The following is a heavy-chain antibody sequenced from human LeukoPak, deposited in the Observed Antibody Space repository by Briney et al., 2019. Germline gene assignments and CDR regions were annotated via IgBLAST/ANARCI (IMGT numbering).Heavy chain of an antibody. CDR3: VKDSPTESTGY. CDR1: GFAFSSYA. D-gene: IGHD1-14*01. V-gene: IGHV3-64D*06. Sequence: GGSLRLSCSASGFAFSSYAMHWVRQAPGKGLEYVSAISSNGGSTYYADSVKGRFTISRDNSKNTLYLQMSSLRAEDTAVYYCVKDSPTESTGYWGQGTLVTVSS. CDR2: ISSNGGST. J-gene: IGHJ4*02.